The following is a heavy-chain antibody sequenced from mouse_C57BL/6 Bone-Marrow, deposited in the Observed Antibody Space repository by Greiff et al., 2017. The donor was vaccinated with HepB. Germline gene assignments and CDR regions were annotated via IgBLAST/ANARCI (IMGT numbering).Heavy chain of an antibody. V-gene: IGHV1-19*01. CDR3: AWPYYGNYEGFAY. CDR1: GYTFTDYY. J-gene: IGHJ3*01. D-gene: IGHD2-10*01. Sequence: EVQLQQSGPVLVKPGASVKMSCKASGYTFTDYYMNWVKQSHGKSLEWIGVINPYNGGTSYNQKFKGKATLTVDKSSSTAYMELNSLTSEDSAVYYWAWPYYGNYEGFAYWGQGTLVTVSA. CDR2: INPYNGGT.